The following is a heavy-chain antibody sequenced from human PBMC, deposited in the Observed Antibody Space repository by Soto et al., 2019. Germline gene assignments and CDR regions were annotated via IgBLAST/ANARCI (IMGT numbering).Heavy chain of an antibody. V-gene: IGHV3-23*01. J-gene: IGHJ4*02. CDR1: GFTFSSYA. CDR3: AKLDNWNDVFDY. CDR2: ISGSGGST. Sequence: EVQLLESGGGLVQPGGSLRLSCAASGFTFSSYAMSWVRQAPGRGLEWVSAISGSGGSTYYADSVKGRFTISRDNSKNTLYLQMNSLRAEDTAVYYCAKLDNWNDVFDYWGQGTLVTVSS. D-gene: IGHD1-1*01.